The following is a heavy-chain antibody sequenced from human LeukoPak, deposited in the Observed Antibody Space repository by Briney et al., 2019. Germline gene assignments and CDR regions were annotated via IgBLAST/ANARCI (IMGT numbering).Heavy chain of an antibody. Sequence: SETLSLTCTVSGGSVSSGSYYWSWLRQPPGKGLEWIGYIYYSGSAKYNPSLKSRVTISVDTSKNQFSLKLTSVTAADTAVYYCARGFGDWGLSWFDPWGQGTLVTVSS. D-gene: IGHD3-10*01. V-gene: IGHV4-61*01. CDR2: IYYSGSA. J-gene: IGHJ5*02. CDR1: GGSVSSGSYY. CDR3: ARGFGDWGLSWFDP.